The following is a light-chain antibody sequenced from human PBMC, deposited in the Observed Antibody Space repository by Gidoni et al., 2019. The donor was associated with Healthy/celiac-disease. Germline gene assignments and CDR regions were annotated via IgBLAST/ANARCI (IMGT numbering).Light chain of an antibody. Sequence: DIQMTKSPSSLSAPVGDRVTITCQASQDIINYLNWYQQKPGKAPKLLIYDASNWETGVPSRFSGRGSGTDFTFTIISLQPEDLATYYCQPYDNLPWTFXQXTKVEIK. J-gene: IGKJ1*01. V-gene: IGKV1-33*01. CDR1: QDIINY. CDR2: DAS. CDR3: QPYDNLPWT.